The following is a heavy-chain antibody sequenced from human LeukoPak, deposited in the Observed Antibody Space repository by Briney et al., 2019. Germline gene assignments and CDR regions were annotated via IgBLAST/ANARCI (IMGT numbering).Heavy chain of an antibody. Sequence: PSETLSLTCAVYGGSFSGYYWSWIRQPPGKGLEWIGEINHSGSTNYNPSLKSRVTISVDTSKNQFSLKLSSVTAADTAVYYCASVTIFGVVARYFDYWGQGTLVTVSS. D-gene: IGHD3-3*01. CDR3: ASVTIFGVVARYFDY. J-gene: IGHJ4*02. CDR1: GGSFSGYY. CDR2: INHSGST. V-gene: IGHV4-34*01.